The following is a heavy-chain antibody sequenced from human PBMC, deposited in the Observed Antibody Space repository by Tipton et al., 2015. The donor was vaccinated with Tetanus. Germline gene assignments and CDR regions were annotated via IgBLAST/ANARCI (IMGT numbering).Heavy chain of an antibody. J-gene: IGHJ1*01. CDR1: GSSITSTTHY. V-gene: IGHV4-39*01. D-gene: IGHD3-22*01. CDR3: ARQDTLNYYYVGYFHD. Sequence: TLSLTCTVSGSSITSTTHYWGWIRQAPGKGLEWIGIIYYSGSTYYNASLRSRVTISVDTSKNQFSLQLRSVTAADTAVYYCARQDTLNYYYVGYFHDWGQGTLVTVS. CDR2: IYYSGST.